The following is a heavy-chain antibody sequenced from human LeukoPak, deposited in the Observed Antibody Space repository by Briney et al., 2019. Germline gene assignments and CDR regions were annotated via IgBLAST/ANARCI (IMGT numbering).Heavy chain of an antibody. J-gene: IGHJ6*03. D-gene: IGHD6-19*01. CDR2: ISGSGGST. CDR3: AKVAGYSSGYQYYYYYYMDV. Sequence: PGGSLRLSCAASGFTFSSYAMSWVRQAPGKGLEWVSAISGSGGSTYYADSVKGRFTISRDDSKNTLYLQMNSLRAEDTAVYYCAKVAGYSSGYQYYYYYYMDVWGKGTTVTVSS. CDR1: GFTFSSYA. V-gene: IGHV3-23*01.